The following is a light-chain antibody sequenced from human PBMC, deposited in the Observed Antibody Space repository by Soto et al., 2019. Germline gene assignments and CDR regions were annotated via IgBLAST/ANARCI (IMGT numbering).Light chain of an antibody. CDR3: QQHHNWPAYT. Sequence: EIVMTQSPGTLSVSPGERVTLSCRASESISNNLAWYQQRPGQAPRLLIHDAPTRATDIPDRFSGSGSGTDFTLTISSLQSEDFAVYFCQQHHNWPAYTFGQGPRWIS. CDR1: ESISNN. CDR2: DAP. J-gene: IGKJ2*01. V-gene: IGKV3-15*01.